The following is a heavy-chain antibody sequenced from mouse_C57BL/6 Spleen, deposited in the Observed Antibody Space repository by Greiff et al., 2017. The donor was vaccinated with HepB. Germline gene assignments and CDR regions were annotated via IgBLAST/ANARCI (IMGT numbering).Heavy chain of an antibody. Sequence: LVESGAELVKPGASVKLSCKASGYTFTSYWMHWVKQRPGRGLEWIGRIDPNSGGTKYNEKFKSKATLTVDKPSSTAYMQLSSLTSEDSAVYYCARPIYDGYYWYFDVWGTGTTVTVSS. CDR3: ARPIYDGYYWYFDV. V-gene: IGHV1-72*01. J-gene: IGHJ1*03. D-gene: IGHD2-3*01. CDR1: GYTFTSYW. CDR2: IDPNSGGT.